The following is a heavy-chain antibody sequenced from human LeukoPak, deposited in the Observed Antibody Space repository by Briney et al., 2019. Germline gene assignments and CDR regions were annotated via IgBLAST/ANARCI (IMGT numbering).Heavy chain of an antibody. Sequence: SETLSLTCAVYGGSFSGYYWSWIRQPPGKGLEWIGEINHSGSTNYNPSLKSRVTISVDTSKNHFSLKLSSVTAADTAVYYCARSGLIAAAGTRGWFDPWGQGTLVTVSS. CDR3: ARSGLIAAAGTRGWFDP. CDR2: INHSGST. J-gene: IGHJ5*02. V-gene: IGHV4-34*01. CDR1: GGSFSGYY. D-gene: IGHD6-13*01.